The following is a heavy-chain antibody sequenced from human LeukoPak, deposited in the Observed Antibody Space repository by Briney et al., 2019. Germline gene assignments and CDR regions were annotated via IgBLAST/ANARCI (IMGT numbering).Heavy chain of an antibody. CDR2: ISSSGSTI. CDR3: AREAVDILTGYYAGDDY. V-gene: IGHV3-11*01. D-gene: IGHD3-9*01. CDR1: GFTFSDYY. J-gene: IGHJ4*02. Sequence: GGSLRLSCAASGFTFSDYYMSWIRQAPGKGLEWVSYISSSGSTIYYADSVKGRFTISRDNAKNSLYLQMNSLRAEDTAVYYCAREAVDILTGYYAGDDYWGQGTLVTVSS.